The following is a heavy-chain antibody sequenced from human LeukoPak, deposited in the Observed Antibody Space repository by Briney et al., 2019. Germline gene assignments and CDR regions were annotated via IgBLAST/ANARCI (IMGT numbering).Heavy chain of an antibody. CDR1: GFTFSSYG. CDR3: AKVARGYSYGPAAFDI. J-gene: IGHJ3*02. V-gene: IGHV3-30*18. CDR2: ISYDGSNK. D-gene: IGHD5-18*01. Sequence: GGSLRLSCAASGFTFSSYGMHWVRQAPGKGLEWVAVISYDGSNKYYADSVKGRFTISRDNSKNTLYLQMNSLRAEDTAVYYCAKVARGYSYGPAAFDIWGQGTMVTVSS.